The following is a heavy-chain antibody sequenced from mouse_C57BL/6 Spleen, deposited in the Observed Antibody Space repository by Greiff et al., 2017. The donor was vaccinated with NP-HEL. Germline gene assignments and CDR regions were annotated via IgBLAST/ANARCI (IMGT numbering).Heavy chain of an antibody. Sequence: EVQLVESGGDLVKPGGSLKLSCAASGFTFSSYGMSWVRQTPDKRLEWVATISSGGSYTYYPDSVKGRFTISRDNAKNTPCLQMSSLKSEDTAMYYWARQAGDYDHFDYWGQGTTLTVSS. J-gene: IGHJ2*01. V-gene: IGHV5-6*01. D-gene: IGHD2-4*01. CDR2: ISSGGSYT. CDR1: GFTFSSYG. CDR3: ARQAGDYDHFDY.